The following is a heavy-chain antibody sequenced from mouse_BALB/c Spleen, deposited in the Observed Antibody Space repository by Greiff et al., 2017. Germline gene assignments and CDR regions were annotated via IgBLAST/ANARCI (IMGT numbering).Heavy chain of an antibody. CDR1: GYAFTNYL. D-gene: IGHD3-1*01. CDR3: ARSSGYVAY. Sequence: VMLVESGAELVRPGTSVKVSCKASGYAFTNYLIEWVKQRPGQGLEWIGVINPGSGGTNYNEKFKGKATLTADKSSSTAYMQLSSLTSDDSAVYFCARSSGYVAYWGQGTLVTVSA. CDR2: INPGSGGT. V-gene: IGHV1-54*03. J-gene: IGHJ3*01.